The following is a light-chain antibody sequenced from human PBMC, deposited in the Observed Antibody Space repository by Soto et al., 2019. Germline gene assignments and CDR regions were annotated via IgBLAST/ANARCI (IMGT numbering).Light chain of an antibody. V-gene: IGKV1-5*03. Sequence: DIQMTHSPSTLSAAVGDRVTITCRASQSIGSWLAWYQQKPGKAPKLLIYKASTLKSGVPSRFSGSGSGTDFTLTISSLQPEDFATYYCQQLNSYHPLTFGGGTKV. CDR3: QQLNSYHPLT. J-gene: IGKJ4*01. CDR1: QSIGSW. CDR2: KAS.